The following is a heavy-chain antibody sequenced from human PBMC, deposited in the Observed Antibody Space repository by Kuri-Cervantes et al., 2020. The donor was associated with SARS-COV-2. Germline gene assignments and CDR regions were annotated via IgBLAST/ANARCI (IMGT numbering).Heavy chain of an antibody. CDR2: IYKSGST. CDR1: GDSISSSNYQ. CDR3: ARLESATVGGLMNLEWFDP. Sequence: SETLSLTCTVAGDSISSSNYQWAWVRQPPGKGLEWIGNIYKSGSTYYNSSLKSRVTISVDTSKNHFSLKLTSVTAADTAVYYCARLESATVGGLMNLEWFDPWGQGALVTVSS. J-gene: IGHJ5*02. V-gene: IGHV4-39*02. D-gene: IGHD3-16*01.